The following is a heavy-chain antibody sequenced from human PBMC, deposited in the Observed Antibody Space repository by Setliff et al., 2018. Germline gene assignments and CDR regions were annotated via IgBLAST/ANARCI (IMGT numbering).Heavy chain of an antibody. D-gene: IGHD3-22*01. CDR3: ARESRYYYDNLGTLDY. V-gene: IGHV4-30-4*08. CDR2: IYSSGST. CDR1: GGSISSGDYY. Sequence: SETLSLTCTVSGGSISSGDYYWSWIRQPPGKGLEWIGYIYSSGSTYHNPSLKSRVSISVDTPKNQFSLKLSSVTAADTAVYYCARESRYYYDNLGTLDYWGQGTLVTVSS. J-gene: IGHJ4*02.